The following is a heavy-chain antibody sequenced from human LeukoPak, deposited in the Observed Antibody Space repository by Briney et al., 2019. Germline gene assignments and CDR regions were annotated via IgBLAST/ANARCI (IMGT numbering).Heavy chain of an antibody. J-gene: IGHJ6*02. CDR3: ARDPPRIVVVVAATNYYGMDV. CDR1: AYTFITYV. D-gene: IGHD2-15*01. CDR2: ISAYNGNT. V-gene: IGHV1-18*01. Sequence: ASVKVSCMASAYTFITYVFTWVRQAPGQGLEWMGWISAYNGNTNYAQKLQGRVTMTTDTSTSTAYMELRSLRSDDTAVYYCARDPPRIVVVVAATNYYGMDVWGQGTTVTVSS.